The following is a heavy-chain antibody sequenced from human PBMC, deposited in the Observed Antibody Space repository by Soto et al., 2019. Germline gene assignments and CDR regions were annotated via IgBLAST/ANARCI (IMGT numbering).Heavy chain of an antibody. V-gene: IGHV1-3*01. D-gene: IGHD3-9*01. CDR1: GYTFTSYA. J-gene: IGHJ4*02. Sequence: ASVKVSCKASGYTFTSYAMHWVRQAPGQKLEWMGWINAGNGNTKYSQKFQGRVTITRDTSASTAYMELNSLRAEDTAVYYCAKLPQYDILTGYLNYFYYWGQGTLVTVSS. CDR3: AKLPQYDILTGYLNYFYY. CDR2: INAGNGNT.